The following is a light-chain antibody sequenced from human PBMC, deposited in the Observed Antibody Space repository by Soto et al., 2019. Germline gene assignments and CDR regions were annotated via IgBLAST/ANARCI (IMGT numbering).Light chain of an antibody. CDR1: QSVSSSY. CDR2: GAS. Sequence: EIVLTQSPGTLSLSPGERATLSCRASQSVSSSYLAWYQQKPGQAPRLLIYGASSRATGIPDRFSGSGSGTDFTRTISRLEPEDFAVYYRQQYGSSRTFGQGTKVEIK. CDR3: QQYGSSRT. V-gene: IGKV3-20*01. J-gene: IGKJ1*01.